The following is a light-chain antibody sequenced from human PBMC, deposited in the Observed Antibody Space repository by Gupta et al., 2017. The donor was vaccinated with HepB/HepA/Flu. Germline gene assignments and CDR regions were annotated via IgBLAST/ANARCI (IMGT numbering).Light chain of an antibody. V-gene: IGLV1-44*01. Sequence: QSVLTQPPSASGTPGQRVTISCSGSSSNIGSNTVNWYQQLPGTAPKLLCDSNNQRPSGVHDRFACYKAGTSASRDIXGXQSEDEXYDYGGEWDDRLKGVVFGGGTKLTVL. CDR3: GEWDDRLKGVV. J-gene: IGLJ2*01. CDR2: SNN. CDR1: SSNIGSNT.